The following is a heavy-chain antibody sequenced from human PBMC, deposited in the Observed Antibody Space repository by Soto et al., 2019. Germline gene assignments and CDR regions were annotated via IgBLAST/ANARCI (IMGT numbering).Heavy chain of an antibody. CDR1: GDSVSSNTAA. V-gene: IGHV6-1*01. Sequence: SQTLSLTGAISGDSVSSNTAAWNWIRSSPSRGLEWLGRTYFRSNWRHDYAVSVKSRITVNTDTSKNHFSLQLNSVTPDDTAVYSCASGVAGSRFSSRGQGALVTVSS. J-gene: IGHJ4*02. D-gene: IGHD6-19*01. CDR2: TYFRSNWRH. CDR3: ASGVAGSRFSS.